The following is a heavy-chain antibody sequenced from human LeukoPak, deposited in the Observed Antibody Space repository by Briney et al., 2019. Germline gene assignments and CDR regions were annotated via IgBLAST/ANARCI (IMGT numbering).Heavy chain of an antibody. CDR2: IYTSGST. CDR3: ARGGKYCSTTRCYIQFDY. CDR1: GGSVTSGSYY. Sequence: SETLSLTCTVSGGSVTSGSYYWSWIRQPARKGLEWIGRIYTSGSTNFNPSLKSRVTISADTSKNQFSLKLSSVTAADTAVYYCARGGKYCSTTRCYIQFDYWGQGTLVTVSS. J-gene: IGHJ4*02. D-gene: IGHD2-2*02. V-gene: IGHV4-61*02.